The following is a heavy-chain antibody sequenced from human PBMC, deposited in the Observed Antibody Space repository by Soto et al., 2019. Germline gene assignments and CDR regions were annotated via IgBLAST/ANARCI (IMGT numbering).Heavy chain of an antibody. CDR1: GGSISSYY. J-gene: IGHJ3*02. V-gene: IGHV4-4*07. CDR2: IYTSGST. CDR3: ARETPFDIVVVVAATRNDDFDI. D-gene: IGHD2-15*01. Sequence: SETLSLTCTVSGGSISSYYWSWIRQPAGKGLEWIGRIYTSGSTNYNPSLKSRVTMSVDTSKNQFSLKLSSVTAADTAVYYCARETPFDIVVVVAATRNDDFDIWGQGTMVTV.